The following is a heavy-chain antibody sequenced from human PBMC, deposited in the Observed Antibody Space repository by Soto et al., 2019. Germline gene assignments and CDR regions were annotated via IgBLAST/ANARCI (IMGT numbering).Heavy chain of an antibody. CDR2: MSPNSGTT. D-gene: IGHD3-10*01. Sequence: QVQLVQSGAAVKKPGASVKVSCKASGYTFTSYDINWVRQATGQGLEWLGWMSPNSGTTGYAPKFQGRVTMTRNTSMSAAYMEPSSLTTEATAVDYCARAPPYYYKSEKMGPRWFDPCGQGNLVTVSS. J-gene: IGHJ5*02. CDR3: ARAPPYYYKSEKMGPRWFDP. CDR1: GYTFTSYD. V-gene: IGHV1-8*01.